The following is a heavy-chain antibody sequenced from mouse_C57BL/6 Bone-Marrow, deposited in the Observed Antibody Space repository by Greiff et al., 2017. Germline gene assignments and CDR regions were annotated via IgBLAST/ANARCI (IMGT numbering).Heavy chain of an antibody. CDR1: GYTFTSYG. D-gene: IGHD2-4*01. Sequence: VQLQQSGAELARPGASVKLSCKASGYTFTSYGISWVKQRTGQGLEWIGEIYPRSGNTYYNEKFKGKATLTADKSSRTAYMELRSLTSEYSAVYFCARSDDYDYYFDYWGQGTTLPVSS. CDR2: IYPRSGNT. J-gene: IGHJ2*01. CDR3: ARSDDYDYYFDY. V-gene: IGHV1-81*01.